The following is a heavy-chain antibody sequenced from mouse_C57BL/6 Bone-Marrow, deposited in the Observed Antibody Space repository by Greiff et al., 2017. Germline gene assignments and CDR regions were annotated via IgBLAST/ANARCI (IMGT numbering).Heavy chain of an antibody. V-gene: IGHV1-12*01. CDR1: GYTFTSYN. CDR3: ARDYYGSSRYFDY. CDR2: IYPGNGDT. D-gene: IGHD1-1*01. J-gene: IGHJ2*01. Sequence: QVQLQQSGAELVRPGASVKMSCKASGYTFTSYNMHWVKQTPRQGLEWIGAIYPGNGDTSYNQKLKGKATLTVDKSSSTAYVELSSLTSEDSAVNFCARDYYGSSRYFDYWGQGTTLTVSS.